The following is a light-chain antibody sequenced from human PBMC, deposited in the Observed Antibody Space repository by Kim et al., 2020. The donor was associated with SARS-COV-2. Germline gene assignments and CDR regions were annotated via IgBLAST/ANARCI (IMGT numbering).Light chain of an antibody. CDR3: QTWDTSAVV. CDR2: QDH. CDR1: NLGYKH. Sequence: CPGQTATITCSGDNLGYKHIAWYQQGPGQSPILVVYQDHRRPAGIPERFSGSSAGNTATLTISGTQALDEADYFCQTWDTSAVVFGGGTQLTVL. J-gene: IGLJ3*02. V-gene: IGLV3-1*01.